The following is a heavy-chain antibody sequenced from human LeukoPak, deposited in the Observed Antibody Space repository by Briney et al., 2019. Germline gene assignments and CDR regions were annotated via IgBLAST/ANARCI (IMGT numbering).Heavy chain of an antibody. CDR2: IKQDGSEK. CDR1: GFTFSSYW. CDR3: ARDRYCGGDCYFAS. Sequence: PGGSLRLSCAASGFTFSSYWMSWVRQAPGKGLEWVANIKQDGSEKYYVDSMKGRFTISRDNAKNSLYLQMNSLRAEDTAVFYCARDRYCGGDCYFASGGQGALATVSS. J-gene: IGHJ4*02. V-gene: IGHV3-7*01. D-gene: IGHD2-21*02.